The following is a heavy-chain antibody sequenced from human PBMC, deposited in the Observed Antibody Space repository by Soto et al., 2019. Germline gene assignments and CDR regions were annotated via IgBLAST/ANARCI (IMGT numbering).Heavy chain of an antibody. CDR1: GGSFSGYY. CDR2: INDRGSI. D-gene: IGHD3-9*01. CDR3: ARESHDILTGPPWVWYFDL. J-gene: IGHJ2*01. Sequence: QVQLQQWGAGPLRPLETLSLTCGVSGGSFSGYYWAWIRQSPGKGLEWIGEINDRGSINYNPSLKSRVSISVDTSENHYSLNLRSVTAADTAVYYCARESHDILTGPPWVWYFDLWGRGTLVTVSS. V-gene: IGHV4-34*01.